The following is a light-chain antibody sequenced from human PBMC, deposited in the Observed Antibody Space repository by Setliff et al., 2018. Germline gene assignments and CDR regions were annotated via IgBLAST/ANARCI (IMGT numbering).Light chain of an antibody. CDR1: SRDVGSYDF. J-gene: IGLJ1*01. CDR3: CAYTASTTYV. V-gene: IGLV2-14*03. CDR2: DVT. Sequence: QSALAQPASVSGSPGQSITISCIGSSRDVGSYDFVSWYQQHPGKAPKLIIYDVTGRPSGVSHRFSGSKSGNTASLTISGLQADDEADYYCCAYTASTTYVFVNGTKVTVL.